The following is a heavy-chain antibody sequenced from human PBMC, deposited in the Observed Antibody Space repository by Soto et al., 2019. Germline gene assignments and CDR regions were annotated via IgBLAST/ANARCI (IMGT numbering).Heavy chain of an antibody. CDR2: ISGSGSST. CDR1: GFTFSTYA. V-gene: IGHV3-23*01. J-gene: IGHJ2*01. CDR3: AKDASSGITSFDL. Sequence: PGGSLRLSCAASGFTFSTYAMSWVRQAPGKGLEWVSVISGSGSSTYYADSVKGRFTISRDNSKNTLYLQMNSLRAEDTAVYYFAKDASSGITSFDLWGRGTLVTVSS. D-gene: IGHD3-3*01.